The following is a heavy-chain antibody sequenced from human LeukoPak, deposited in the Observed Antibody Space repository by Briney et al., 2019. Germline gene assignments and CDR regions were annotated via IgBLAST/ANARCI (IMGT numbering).Heavy chain of an antibody. CDR3: ARASWVSTTDAVR. J-gene: IGHJ4*02. V-gene: IGHV3-23*01. Sequence: GGSLRLSCAASGLSCYGLPWVGPARGPGGGWKGVSSIRGNGETFYADSVKGRFTLSSDTSRNTVYFQLNNLRVEDTAIYYCARASWVSTTDAVRWGQGTLVTVSS. CDR1: GLSCYGLP. CDR2: IRGNGET. D-gene: IGHD1-14*01.